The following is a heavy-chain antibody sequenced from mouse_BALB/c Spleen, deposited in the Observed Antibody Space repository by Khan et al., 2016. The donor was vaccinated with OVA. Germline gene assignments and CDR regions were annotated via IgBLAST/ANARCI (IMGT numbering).Heavy chain of an antibody. CDR2: IYPGSGST. Sequence: LQQPGSELVRPGASVKLSCKASGYTFTSYWMHWVKQRPGQGLEWIGDIYPGSGSTNYDEKFKSKATLTVDTSSSTAYMQPSSLTSEDSAVYYCTRWSYWFAYWGQGTLVTVSA. J-gene: IGHJ3*01. CDR3: TRWSYWFAY. CDR1: GYTFTSYW. V-gene: IGHV1S22*01. D-gene: IGHD2-12*01.